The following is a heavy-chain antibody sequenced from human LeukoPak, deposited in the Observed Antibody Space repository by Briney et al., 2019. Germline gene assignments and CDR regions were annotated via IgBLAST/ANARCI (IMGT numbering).Heavy chain of an antibody. CDR3: ARGDSSSWLFFDY. D-gene: IGHD6-13*01. J-gene: IGHJ4*02. CDR1: GGSISSYY. Sequence: SETLSLTCTVSGGSISSYYWNWIRQPPGKGLEWIGYFYYSGSTNYNPSLKSRVTLSVDTSKNQFSQKLSSVTAADTAVYYCARGDSSSWLFFDYWGQGALVTVSS. CDR2: FYYSGST. V-gene: IGHV4-59*01.